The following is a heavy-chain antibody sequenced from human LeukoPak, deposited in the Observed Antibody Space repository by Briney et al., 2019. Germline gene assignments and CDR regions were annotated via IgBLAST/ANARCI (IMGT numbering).Heavy chain of an antibody. V-gene: IGHV4-39*07. J-gene: IGHJ4*02. CDR1: GGSISTTNYY. CDR2: IYYSGNT. CDR3: ATDLTYYDTSGYYYDDY. Sequence: TSSETLSLTCTVSGGSISTTNYYWGWIRQPPGKGLEWIGTIYYSGNTYYNPSLKSRVTISVDTSKNQFSLRLSSVTAADTAVYYCATDLTYYDTSGYYYDDYWGQGTLVTVSS. D-gene: IGHD3-22*01.